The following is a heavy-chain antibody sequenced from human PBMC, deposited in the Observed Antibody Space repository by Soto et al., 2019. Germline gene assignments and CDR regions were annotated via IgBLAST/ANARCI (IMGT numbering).Heavy chain of an antibody. CDR3: SKGRERITTRSLGL. V-gene: IGHV3-23*01. CDR2: ISGSGVST. J-gene: IGHJ4*02. D-gene: IGHD1-1*01. Sequence: EVQLLESGGGLVQPGGSLRLSCAASGFTFSSYAMSWVRQAPGKGLEWVSGISGSGVSTYYADSVKGRFTISRDNSKSTLYLQMNRLRAGDKAVYYLSKGRERITTRSLGLWGQGTLVTVSS. CDR1: GFTFSSYA.